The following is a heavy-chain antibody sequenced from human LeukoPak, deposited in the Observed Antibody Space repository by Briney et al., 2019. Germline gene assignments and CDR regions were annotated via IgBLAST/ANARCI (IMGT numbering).Heavy chain of an antibody. V-gene: IGHV1-69*05. CDR2: IIPIFGTA. D-gene: IGHD2-2*01. Sequence: SVKVSCKASGGTFSSYAISWVRQAPGQGLEWMGGIIPIFGTANYAQKFQGRVTITTDESTSTAYMELSSLRSEDTAVYYCARGGGYCSSTSCYEDAFDIWGQGTMVTVSS. CDR3: ARGGGYCSSTSCYEDAFDI. J-gene: IGHJ3*02. CDR1: GGTFSSYA.